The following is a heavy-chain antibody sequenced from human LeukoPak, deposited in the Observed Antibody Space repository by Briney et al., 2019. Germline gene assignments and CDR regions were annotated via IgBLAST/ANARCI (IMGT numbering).Heavy chain of an antibody. D-gene: IGHD3-10*01. CDR3: ARVVPPTDYGSGSYFWDPYYFDY. V-gene: IGHV3-21*04. CDR2: FSSKRNST. CDR1: GFTFSSYS. Sequence: GGSLRLSCAASGFTFSSYSMNWVRQAPGKGLEWVSSFSSKRNSTHYADSVKGRFTISRDNSKNTLYLQMNSLRAEDTAVYYCARVVPPTDYGSGSYFWDPYYFDYWGQGTLVTVSS. J-gene: IGHJ4*02.